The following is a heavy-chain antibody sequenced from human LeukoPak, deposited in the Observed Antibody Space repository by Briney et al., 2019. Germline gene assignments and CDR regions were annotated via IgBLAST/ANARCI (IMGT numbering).Heavy chain of an antibody. J-gene: IGHJ4*02. CDR1: GFSFSNAW. CDR3: NTEVAGYRRSWYQWDYFDY. D-gene: IGHD6-13*01. V-gene: IGHV3-15*01. CDR2: IRSKGDHGTP. Sequence: GGSLRLSCAASGFSFSNAWMSWVRQAPGRGLEWVGRIRSKGDHGTPDYAAPVIGIFSMSRDDSKHIVYLQMCSLKTEDTAVYYCNTEVAGYRRSWYQWDYFDYWGQGTLVTVSS.